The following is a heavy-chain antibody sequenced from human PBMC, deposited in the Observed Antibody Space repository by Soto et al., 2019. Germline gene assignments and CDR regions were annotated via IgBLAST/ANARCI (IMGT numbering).Heavy chain of an antibody. CDR3: ARGRTKGGYKT. CDR2: MNPNSGNT. CDR1: GSTFTSSD. Sequence: ASETISCPTAGSTFTSSDINWGRQATGQGLEWMGWMNPNSGNTGYAQKFQGIVTMTRNTSISTAYMELSSLRSEDTAVYYCARGRTKGGYKTWGQGTRVTVSS. D-gene: IGHD5-12*01. V-gene: IGHV1-8*01. J-gene: IGHJ5*02.